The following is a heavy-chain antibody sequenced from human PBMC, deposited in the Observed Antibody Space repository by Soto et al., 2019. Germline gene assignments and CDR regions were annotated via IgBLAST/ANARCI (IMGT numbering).Heavy chain of an antibody. D-gene: IGHD3-22*01. Sequence: EVRLLESGGGLEQPGGSLRLSCTTSGFTFNNFAMSWVRQAPGRGLEWVSAISGGGGGKYYADSVKGRFIISRDNSNNTVYLQLNGLRTEDTAVYYCAKDVHYDSSGGLDYWGQGTLVTVSS. CDR3: AKDVHYDSSGGLDY. V-gene: IGHV3-23*01. J-gene: IGHJ4*02. CDR1: GFTFNNFA. CDR2: ISGGGGGK.